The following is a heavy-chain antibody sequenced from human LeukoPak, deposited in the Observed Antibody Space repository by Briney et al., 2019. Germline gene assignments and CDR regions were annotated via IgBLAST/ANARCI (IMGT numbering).Heavy chain of an antibody. CDR3: ARSHWGDFDY. CDR1: GGSISSYY. D-gene: IGHD7-27*01. J-gene: IGHJ4*02. V-gene: IGHV4-59*08. Sequence: PSETLSLTCTVSGGSISSYYWSWIRQPPGKGLEWIGYIYYSGSTNYNPSLKSRVTISVDTSKNQFSLKLSSVTAADTAVYYCARSHWGDFDYWGQGTLVTVSS. CDR2: IYYSGST.